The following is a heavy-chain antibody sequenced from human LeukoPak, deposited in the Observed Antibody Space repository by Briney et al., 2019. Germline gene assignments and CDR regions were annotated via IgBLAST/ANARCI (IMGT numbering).Heavy chain of an antibody. D-gene: IGHD3-10*01. CDR3: ARDYGSGSYWVGNDY. V-gene: IGHV3-23*01. CDR2: ISGSGGST. J-gene: IGHJ4*02. Sequence: GGSLRLSCAASGFTFSHYGMTWVRQAPGKGLEWVSAISGSGGSTYYAGSVKGRFTISRDNSKNTLYLQMNSLRADDTAVYYCARDYGSGSYWVGNDYWGQGTLVTVSS. CDR1: GFTFSHYG.